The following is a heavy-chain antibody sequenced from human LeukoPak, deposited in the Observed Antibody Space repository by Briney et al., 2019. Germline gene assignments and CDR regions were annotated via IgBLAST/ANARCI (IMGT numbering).Heavy chain of an antibody. Sequence: SETLSLTCTVSGGSISSYYWSWIRQPAGKGLEWIGRIYTSGSTNYNPSLKSRVIMSVDTSKNQFSLKLSSVTAADTAVYYCARDDWYSSSWPGAFDIWGQGTMVTVSS. V-gene: IGHV4-4*07. CDR2: IYTSGST. J-gene: IGHJ3*02. D-gene: IGHD6-13*01. CDR1: GGSISSYY. CDR3: ARDDWYSSSWPGAFDI.